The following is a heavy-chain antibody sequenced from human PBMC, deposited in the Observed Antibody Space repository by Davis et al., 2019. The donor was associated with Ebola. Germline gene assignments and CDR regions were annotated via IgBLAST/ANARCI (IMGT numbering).Heavy chain of an antibody. D-gene: IGHD6-19*01. Sequence: AASVNVSCKASGFTLANYAIHWVRQAPGQRLEWIGWVHGGNGNTKYSQRFQGRVTITTDTSASTTYLDLTSLRSDDTAVFYCARATFGYNSGWYADYWGPGSLVTVSS. CDR3: ARATFGYNSGWYADY. CDR2: VHGGNGNT. J-gene: IGHJ4*02. CDR1: GFTLANYA. V-gene: IGHV1-3*01.